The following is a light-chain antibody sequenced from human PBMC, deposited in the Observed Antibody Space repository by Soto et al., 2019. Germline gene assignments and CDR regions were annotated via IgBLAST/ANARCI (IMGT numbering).Light chain of an antibody. Sequence: EVLMTQSPATLSVSPGERATLSCRASPSVSSNFLAWYQQKPGQAPRLLIYDASNRATGIPARFSGSGSGTDFTLTISSLQPEDFAVYYCHQRSNWPPTFGGGTKV. CDR3: HQRSNWPPT. CDR2: DAS. J-gene: IGKJ4*01. CDR1: PSVSSN. V-gene: IGKV3D-20*02.